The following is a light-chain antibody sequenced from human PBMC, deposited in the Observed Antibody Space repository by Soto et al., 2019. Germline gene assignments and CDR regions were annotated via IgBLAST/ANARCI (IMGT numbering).Light chain of an antibody. CDR2: DAS. J-gene: IGKJ1*01. Sequence: DIPMTQSPSTLSASVGDRVTITCRASQSISSWLAWYQQKPGKAPKLLIYDASSLESGVPSRFSGSGSGTEFTLTISSLQPDDFATYYCQQETFGQGTKVDI. CDR3: QQET. V-gene: IGKV1-5*01. CDR1: QSISSW.